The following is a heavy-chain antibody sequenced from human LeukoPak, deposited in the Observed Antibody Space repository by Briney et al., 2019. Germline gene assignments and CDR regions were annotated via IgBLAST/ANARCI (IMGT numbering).Heavy chain of an antibody. Sequence: PSETLSLTCTVSGGSVSSSSDYWNWIRQPPGKGLEWTGYIYYSGSTNYNPSLKSRVTISVDTSKNQFSLKLNSVTAADTAVYYCARVGMITFGGVIVFDYWGQGTLVTVSS. CDR1: GGSVSSSSDY. CDR3: ARVGMITFGGVIVFDY. CDR2: IYYSGST. D-gene: IGHD3-16*02. V-gene: IGHV4-61*01. J-gene: IGHJ4*02.